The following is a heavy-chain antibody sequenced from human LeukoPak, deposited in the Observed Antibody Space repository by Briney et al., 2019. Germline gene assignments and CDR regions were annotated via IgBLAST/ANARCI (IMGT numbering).Heavy chain of an antibody. Sequence: PSETLSLTCTVSGASISGYYWSWIRQPPGKGLEFIGHIYYTGSTNYNPSLKGRVTMSVDLSRNQFSLKLTSVTAADTAVYYCARHFNSGTFPLDYWGQGTLVTVSS. J-gene: IGHJ4*02. V-gene: IGHV4-59*08. CDR2: IYYTGST. D-gene: IGHD3-10*01. CDR3: ARHFNSGTFPLDY. CDR1: GASISGYY.